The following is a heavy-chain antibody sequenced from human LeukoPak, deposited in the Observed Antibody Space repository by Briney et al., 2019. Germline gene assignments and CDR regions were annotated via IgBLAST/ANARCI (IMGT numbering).Heavy chain of an antibody. CDR1: GGTFSSYA. D-gene: IGHD3-10*01. CDR3: ARDVWFGERNFDY. Sequence: SVKVSCTASGGTFSSYAISWVRQAPGQGLEWMGGIIPIFGTANYAQKLQGRVTMTTDTSSSTASMELRSLRSDDTAVYYCARDVWFGERNFDYWGQGTLVTVSS. V-gene: IGHV1-69*05. CDR2: IIPIFGTA. J-gene: IGHJ4*02.